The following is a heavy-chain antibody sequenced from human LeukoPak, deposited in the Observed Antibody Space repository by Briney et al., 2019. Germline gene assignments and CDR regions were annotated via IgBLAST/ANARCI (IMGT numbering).Heavy chain of an antibody. D-gene: IGHD2-15*01. J-gene: IGHJ6*02. Sequence: SQTLSLTCAISGDRVSSNSAAWSWIRQSSSRGLEWLGRTYYRSKWYNDYAGSVKSRIIINPDTSKNQFSLQLNSVTPEDTAVYYCAREEVVVAGTHYYGMVVWGQGTTVTVSS. CDR3: AREEVVVAGTHYYGMVV. V-gene: IGHV6-1*01. CDR1: GDRVSSNSAA. CDR2: TYYRSKWYN.